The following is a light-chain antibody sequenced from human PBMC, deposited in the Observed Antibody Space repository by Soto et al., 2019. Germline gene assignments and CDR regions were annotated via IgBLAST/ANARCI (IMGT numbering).Light chain of an antibody. CDR3: CSYADGSIYF. J-gene: IGLJ1*01. CDR2: YVD. V-gene: IGLV2-14*03. Sequence: QSVLTPPASVSGSPGQSITISCTGTSRDVGAYDYVSWYLQYPDKAPQLLIYYVDHRPSGVFSRFSGSKSGNTASLTISGLQAEDEGDYYCCSYADGSIYFFGTGTKVTVL. CDR1: SRDVGAYDY.